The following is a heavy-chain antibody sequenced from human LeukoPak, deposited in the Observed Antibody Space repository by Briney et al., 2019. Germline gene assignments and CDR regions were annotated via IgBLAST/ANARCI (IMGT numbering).Heavy chain of an antibody. D-gene: IGHD3-10*01. CDR1: GFTFSSYA. CDR3: ANQGYYYGSGSYLVGDY. J-gene: IGHJ4*02. V-gene: IGHV3-23*01. CDR2: ISGSGDST. Sequence: GGSLRLSCAASGFTFSSYAMSWVRQAPGKGLEWVSGISGSGDSTYYADSVKGRFTISRDNSKNTLYLQMNSLRAEDTAVYYCANQGYYYGSGSYLVGDYWGQGTLVTVSS.